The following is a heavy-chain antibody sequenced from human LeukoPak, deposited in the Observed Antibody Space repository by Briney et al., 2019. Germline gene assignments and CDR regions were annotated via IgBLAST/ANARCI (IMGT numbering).Heavy chain of an antibody. J-gene: IGHJ6*03. D-gene: IGHD2-21*01. CDR1: GITFSSYE. V-gene: IGHV3-48*03. Sequence: GGSLRLSCAASGITFSSYEMNWVRQAPGKGLEWISYISSSGSTIYYADSVKGRFTISRDNAKNSLYLQMNTLRAEDTAVYYCASLRDYYYYYMDVWGKGTTVTISS. CDR3: ASLRDYYYYYMDV. CDR2: ISSSGSTI.